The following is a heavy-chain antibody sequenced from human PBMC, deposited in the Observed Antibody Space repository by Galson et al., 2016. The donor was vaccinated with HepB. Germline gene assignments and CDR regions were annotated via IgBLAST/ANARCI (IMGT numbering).Heavy chain of an antibody. V-gene: IGHV3-9*01. Sequence: SLRLSCAASGFTFDDYAMHWVRQAPGKGLEWVSSITWNSRYIAYADSVEGRFNISRDNAQNSLFLQMNSLRPEDPAFYYCARVSGYSSSWTSYYFDSWGQGTLVTVSS. D-gene: IGHD2-2*01. CDR3: ARVSGYSSSWTSYYFDS. CDR2: ITWNSRYI. J-gene: IGHJ4*02. CDR1: GFTFDDYA.